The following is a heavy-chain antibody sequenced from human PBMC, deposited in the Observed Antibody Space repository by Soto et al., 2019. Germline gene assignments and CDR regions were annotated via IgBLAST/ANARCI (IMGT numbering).Heavy chain of an antibody. CDR2: IRSKTDGGTT. D-gene: IGHD5-12*01. CDR1: GFIFSNAW. V-gene: IGHV3-15*01. J-gene: IGHJ4*02. Sequence: SLRLSCAASGFIFSNAWMSWVRQAPGKGPEWVGRIRSKTDGGTTDYAAPVKGRITISRDDSTNTLYLQMNSLKTEDTAVYYCATDWATLVTDWGQGTLVTVSS. CDR3: ATDWATLVTD.